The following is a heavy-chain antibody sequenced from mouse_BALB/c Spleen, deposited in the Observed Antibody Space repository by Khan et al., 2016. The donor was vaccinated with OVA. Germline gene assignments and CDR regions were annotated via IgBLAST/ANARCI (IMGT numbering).Heavy chain of an antibody. CDR3: ARGGRVAY. CDR1: GYTFPAYA. D-gene: IGHD3-3*01. CDR2: ISTYYGDA. Sequence: QVQLQQSGAELVRPGVSVKISCKGSGYTFPAYAMHWVNQSHAKSLEWIGVISTYYGDADYNQKFKGKATMTVAKSSSTADMEHARLTSEDCAVYDCARGGRVAYWGQGTLVTVSA. V-gene: IGHV1S137*01. J-gene: IGHJ3*01.